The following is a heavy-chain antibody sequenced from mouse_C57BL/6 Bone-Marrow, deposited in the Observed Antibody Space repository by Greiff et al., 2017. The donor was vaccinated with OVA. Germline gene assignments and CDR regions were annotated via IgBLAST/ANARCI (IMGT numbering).Heavy chain of an antibody. D-gene: IGHD1-1*01. CDR2: ISDGGSYT. CDR1: GFTFSSYA. CDR3: ARALLLRFLYYAMDY. J-gene: IGHJ4*01. V-gene: IGHV5-4*01. Sequence: VQLKESGGGLVKPGGSLKLSCAASGFTFSSYAMSWVRQTPEKRLEWVATISDGGSYTYYPDNVKGRFTISRDNAKNNLYLQMSHLKSEDTAMYYCARALLLRFLYYAMDYWGQGTSVTVSS.